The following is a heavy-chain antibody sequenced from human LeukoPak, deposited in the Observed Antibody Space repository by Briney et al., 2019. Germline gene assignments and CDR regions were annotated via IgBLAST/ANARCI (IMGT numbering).Heavy chain of an antibody. CDR1: GYSISSGYY. J-gene: IGHJ4*02. CDR2: IYHSGST. D-gene: IGHD5-18*01. Sequence: EPSETLSPTCAVSGYSISSGYYWGWIRQPPGKGLEWIGSIYHSGSTYYNPSLKSRVTISVDTSKNQFSLKLSSVTAADTAVYYCARSYSYGLSFDYWGQGTLVTVSS. V-gene: IGHV4-38-2*01. CDR3: ARSYSYGLSFDY.